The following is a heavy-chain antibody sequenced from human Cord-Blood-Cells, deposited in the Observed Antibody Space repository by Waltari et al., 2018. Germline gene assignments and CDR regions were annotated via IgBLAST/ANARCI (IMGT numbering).Heavy chain of an antibody. V-gene: IGHV3-7*01. Sequence: EVQLVESGGGLVQPGGSLRLSCAASGFTFSSYWMSWVRPAPGKGLEWVANIKQDGSEKYYVDSVKGRFTISRDNAKNSLYLQMNSLRAEDTAVYYCARDPRTYYYDSSGYALDYWGQGTLVTVSS. CDR1: GFTFSSYW. J-gene: IGHJ4*02. D-gene: IGHD3-22*01. CDR3: ARDPRTYYYDSSGYALDY. CDR2: IKQDGSEK.